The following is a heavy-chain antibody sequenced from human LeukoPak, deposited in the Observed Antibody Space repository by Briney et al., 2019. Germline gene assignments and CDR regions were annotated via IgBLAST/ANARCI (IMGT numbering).Heavy chain of an antibody. D-gene: IGHD3-22*01. CDR3: ASEAYYYDSSGYYKY. CDR1: GDSISIH. V-gene: IGHV4-4*07. Sequence: PSETLSLTCTVSGDSISIHWSWIRQPAGKGLGWIGRIYTSGSTNYNPSLKSRVTMSVDTSKNQFSLKLSSVTAADTAVYYCASEAYYYDSSGYYKYWGQGTLVTVSS. CDR2: IYTSGST. J-gene: IGHJ4*02.